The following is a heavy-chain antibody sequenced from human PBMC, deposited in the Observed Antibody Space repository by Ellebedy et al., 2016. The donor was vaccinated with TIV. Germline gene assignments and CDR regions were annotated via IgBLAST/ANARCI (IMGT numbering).Heavy chain of an antibody. D-gene: IGHD2-21*01. CDR3: ARAAHFYSYGLDV. J-gene: IGHJ6*02. CDR2: LRQDGSER. Sequence: GESLKISXAASGFTSSLYWMTWVRPAPGKGLEWVVNLRQDGSERFYVDSVKGRFTISRDNAKHSLYLQMNSLGAEYKAVYYCARAAHFYSYGLDVWGQGTTVTVSS. V-gene: IGHV3-7*01. CDR1: GFTSSLYW.